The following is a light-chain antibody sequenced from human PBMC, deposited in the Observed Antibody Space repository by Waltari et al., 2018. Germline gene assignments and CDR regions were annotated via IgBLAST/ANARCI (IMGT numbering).Light chain of an antibody. Sequence: EIVLTQSPATLSVSPGQRATLSCRARQSGSTKVAWYQQRPGQAPRLLIYAASSRATGVPARFGGSGSETDFTLTISGLQSEDFAVYYCQHYEGWPPWTFGQGTKV. CDR2: AAS. V-gene: IGKV3-15*01. J-gene: IGKJ1*01. CDR3: QHYEGWPPWT. CDR1: QSGSTK.